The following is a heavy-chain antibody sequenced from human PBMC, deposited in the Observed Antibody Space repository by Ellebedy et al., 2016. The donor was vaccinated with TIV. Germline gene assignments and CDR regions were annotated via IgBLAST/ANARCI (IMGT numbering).Heavy chain of an antibody. V-gene: IGHV1-2*02. Sequence: ASVKVSXKASGYTSTGYYLHWVRQAPGQGLEWMGWINSNSGATNYAQKFQGRVTMTRDTSTSTAYMELSSLTSDDPAVYYCARVWVWLATNDAFDIWGQGTMVTVSS. CDR1: GYTSTGYY. CDR2: INSNSGAT. CDR3: ARVWVWLATNDAFDI. D-gene: IGHD6-19*01. J-gene: IGHJ3*02.